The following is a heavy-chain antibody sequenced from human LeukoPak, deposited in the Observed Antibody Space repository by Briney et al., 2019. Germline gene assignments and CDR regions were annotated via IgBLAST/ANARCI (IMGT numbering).Heavy chain of an antibody. CDR1: GFTFDDYA. D-gene: IGHD3-16*01. CDR3: ARGGGLDV. V-gene: IGHV3-9*01. Sequence: GGSLRLSCAASGFTFDDYAMHWVRQAPGKGLEWVSGISWNSGSIGYADSVKGRFTISRDNAKNSLYLQMSNLRAEDTAVYFCARGGGLDVWGQGATVTVSS. CDR2: ISWNSGSI. J-gene: IGHJ6*02.